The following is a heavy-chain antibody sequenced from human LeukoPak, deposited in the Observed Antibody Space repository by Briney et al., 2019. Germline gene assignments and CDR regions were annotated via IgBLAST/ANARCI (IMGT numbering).Heavy chain of an antibody. J-gene: IGHJ4*02. CDR1: GFISSSYE. D-gene: IGHD6-19*01. CDR3: AGTYSSGWDYFDF. V-gene: IGHV3-48*03. Sequence: GGSLRLSCAASGFISSSYEMNWVRQAPGKGLEWVSHISSSGSTIDYADSVKGRFIISRDNAKNSLYLQMNSLRAEDTGVYYCAGTYSSGWDYFDFWGQGTLVTVSS. CDR2: ISSSGSTI.